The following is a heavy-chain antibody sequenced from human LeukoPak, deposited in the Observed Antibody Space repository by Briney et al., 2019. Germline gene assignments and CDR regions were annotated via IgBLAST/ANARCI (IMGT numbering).Heavy chain of an antibody. J-gene: IGHJ4*02. D-gene: IGHD1-26*01. Sequence: SETLSLTCTVYAGSISSYYWSWIRQPPGKGLEWIGYIYYTGSTNYNPSLKSRVTISVDTSKNQFSLKLSSVTAADTAVYYCARHGNSGSYDYWGQGTLVTVSS. CDR2: IYYTGST. CDR3: ARHGNSGSYDY. V-gene: IGHV4-59*08. CDR1: AGSISSYY.